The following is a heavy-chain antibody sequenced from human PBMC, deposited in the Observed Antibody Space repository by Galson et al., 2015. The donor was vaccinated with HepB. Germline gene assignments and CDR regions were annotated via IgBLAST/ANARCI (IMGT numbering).Heavy chain of an antibody. D-gene: IGHD4-23*01. CDR3: ARGDEAAVVTPRAAFDY. J-gene: IGHJ4*02. CDR2: IKQDGSEK. Sequence: SLRLSCAASGFTFSSYWMSWVRQAPGKGLEWVANIKQDGSEKYYVDSVKGRFTISRDNAKNSLYLQMNSLRAEDTAVYYCARGDEAAVVTPRAAFDYWGQGTLVTVSS. CDR1: GFTFSSYW. V-gene: IGHV3-7*01.